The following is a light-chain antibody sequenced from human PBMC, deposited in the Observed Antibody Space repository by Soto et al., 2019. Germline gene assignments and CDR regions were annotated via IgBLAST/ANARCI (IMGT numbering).Light chain of an antibody. V-gene: IGKV3-20*01. J-gene: IGKJ1*01. CDR3: QQYGSSPRT. CDR2: GAS. CDR1: QSVSSS. Sequence: EVVMTQSPATLSVSPGERATLSGRASQSVSSSLAWYQQKPGQAPRLLIYGASSRATGIPDRFAGSGSGTDFTLTITRLEPEDFAVYYCQQYGSSPRTFGQGTKVDI.